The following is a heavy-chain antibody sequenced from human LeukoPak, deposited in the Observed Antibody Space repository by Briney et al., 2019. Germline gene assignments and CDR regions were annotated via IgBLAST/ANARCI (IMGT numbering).Heavy chain of an antibody. V-gene: IGHV3-20*01. CDR1: GFTFDDYA. J-gene: IGHJ5*02. Sequence: GGSLRLSCAASGFTFDDYAMHWVRQAPGKGLEWVSGISWNGGSTGYADSVKGRFTISRDNAKNSLYLQMNSLRAEDTALYHCARDRGRRDSSGYYSPWGQGTLVTVSS. CDR3: ARDRGRRDSSGYYSP. CDR2: ISWNGGST. D-gene: IGHD3-22*01.